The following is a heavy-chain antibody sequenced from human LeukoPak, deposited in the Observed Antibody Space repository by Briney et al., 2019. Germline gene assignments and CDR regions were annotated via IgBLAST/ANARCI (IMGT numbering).Heavy chain of an antibody. CDR3: ARHPYYGSGGYLYYFDY. V-gene: IGHV4-34*01. CDR2: INHSGST. CDR1: GGSFSGYY. D-gene: IGHD3-10*01. J-gene: IGHJ4*02. Sequence: SETLSLTSDVYGGSFSGYYWSWIRQPPGKGLEWIGEINHSGSTNYNPSLRGRVTISVDTSKNQFSLKLSPVTAADTAVYYCARHPYYGSGGYLYYFDYWGQGTLVTVSS.